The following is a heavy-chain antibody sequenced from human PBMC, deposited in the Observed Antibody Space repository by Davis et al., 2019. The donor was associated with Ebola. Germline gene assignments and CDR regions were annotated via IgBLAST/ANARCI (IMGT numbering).Heavy chain of an antibody. CDR3: ARGERTVTTPLAY. J-gene: IGHJ4*02. V-gene: IGHV3-74*01. Sequence: PGGSLRLSCAASPFSFLYFWMHWVRQAPGKGLVWVSRISGEGSITTYADSVKGRVTISRDNTKNTLYLQIYSLRAEDTAVYYCARGERTVTTPLAYWGQGALVTV. D-gene: IGHD4-11*01. CDR2: ISGEGSIT. CDR1: PFSFLYFW.